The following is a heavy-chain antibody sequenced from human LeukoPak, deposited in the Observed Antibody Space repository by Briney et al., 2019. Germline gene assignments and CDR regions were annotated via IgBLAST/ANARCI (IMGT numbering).Heavy chain of an antibody. J-gene: IGHJ4*02. CDR3: ARGYYSSSRIDN. CDR1: GFPFSNYW. V-gene: IGHV3-74*01. CDR2: VNSDGSTT. Sequence: GGSLRLSCAASGFPFSNYWMHWVRQAPGKGLVWVSRVNSDGSTTNHADSVKGRFTISRDNAENTLYMRMNSLRPEDTAVYYCARGYYSSSRIDNWGQGTLVTVSS. D-gene: IGHD6-13*01.